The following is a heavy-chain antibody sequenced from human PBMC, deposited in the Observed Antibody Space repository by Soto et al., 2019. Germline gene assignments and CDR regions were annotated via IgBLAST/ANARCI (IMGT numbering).Heavy chain of an antibody. D-gene: IGHD6-6*01. Sequence: SQTLSLTCAISGDSVSSNSAAWNWIRQSPSRGLEWLGRTYYRSKWYNDYAVSVKSRITINPDTSKNQFPLQLNSVTPEDTAVYYCARDREYSSSSYYYYGMDVWGQGTTVTVSS. V-gene: IGHV6-1*01. J-gene: IGHJ6*02. CDR3: ARDREYSSSSYYYYGMDV. CDR1: GDSVSSNSAA. CDR2: TYYRSKWYN.